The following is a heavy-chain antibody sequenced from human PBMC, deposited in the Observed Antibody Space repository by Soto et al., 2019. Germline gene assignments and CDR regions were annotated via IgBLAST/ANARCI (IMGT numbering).Heavy chain of an antibody. D-gene: IGHD3-3*01. Sequence: GASVKVSCKASGYTFTGYYMHWVRQAPGQGLEWMGWINPNSGGTNYAQKFQGWVTMTRDTSISTAYMELSRLRSDDTAVYYCARAGATYYDFWSGPYYYYGMDVWGQGTTVTGLL. CDR3: ARAGATYYDFWSGPYYYYGMDV. J-gene: IGHJ6*02. CDR2: INPNSGGT. CDR1: GYTFTGYY. V-gene: IGHV1-2*04.